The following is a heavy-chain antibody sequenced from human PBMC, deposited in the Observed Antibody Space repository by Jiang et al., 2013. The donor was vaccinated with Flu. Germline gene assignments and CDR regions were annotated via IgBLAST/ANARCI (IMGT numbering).Heavy chain of an antibody. CDR1: GYSFTSYW. J-gene: IGHJ6*02. V-gene: IGHV5-51*01. Sequence: GAEVKKPGESLKISCKGSGYSFTSYWIAWVRQMPGKGLEWMGIIYPGDSDTRYSPSFQGQVTISADKSISTAYLQWSSLKASDTAMYYCAAGIEVRSPTYYYYYYGMDVWGQGTTVTVSS. CDR3: AAGIEVRSPTYYYYYYGMDV. D-gene: IGHD2-21*01. CDR2: IYPGDSDT.